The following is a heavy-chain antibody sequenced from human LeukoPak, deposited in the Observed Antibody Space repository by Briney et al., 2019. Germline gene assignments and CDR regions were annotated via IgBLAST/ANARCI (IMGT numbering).Heavy chain of an antibody. D-gene: IGHD3-22*01. CDR1: GFTVSSNY. CDR2: IDSGGST. CDR3: AKDDLEGKTYYYDSSGYYDY. J-gene: IGHJ4*02. V-gene: IGHV3-53*01. Sequence: GGSLRLSCAASGFTVSSNYMSWVRQAPGKGLEWVSVIDSGGSTYYADSVKGRFTISRDNSKNTLYLQMNSLRAEDTAVYYCAKDDLEGKTYYYDSSGYYDYWGQGTLVTVSS.